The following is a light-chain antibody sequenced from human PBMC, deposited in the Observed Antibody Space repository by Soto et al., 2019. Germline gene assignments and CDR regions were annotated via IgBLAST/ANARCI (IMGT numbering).Light chain of an antibody. CDR2: AAY. CDR3: QYLNGAPTIT. CDR1: QDVSDY. Sequence: ITLTQSPSFLSASAGDRVTITFRASQDVSDYLAWYQHAPGKAPNLLIYAAYTLQSGVPSRFSGSGSGTEFSLTITSLQPEDFATYYCQYLNGAPTITFGQGTRLEI. J-gene: IGKJ5*01. V-gene: IGKV1-9*01.